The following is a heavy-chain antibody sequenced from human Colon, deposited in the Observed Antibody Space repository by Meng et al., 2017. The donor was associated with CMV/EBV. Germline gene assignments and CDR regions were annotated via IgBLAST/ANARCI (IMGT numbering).Heavy chain of an antibody. CDR3: ADFENGSGY. D-gene: IGHD3-10*01. CDR2: IFSNGNT. J-gene: IGHJ4*02. V-gene: IGHV3-66*01. CDR1: AFNVSGGY. Sequence: EVPLVVLGGGLVQPGGACSLACAVSAFNVSGGYMSWVRQAPGKGLEWVSSIFSNGNTYYADSVKGRFTISRDDSKNILFLQMNTLRAEDTAVYSCADFENGSGYWGQGTLVTVSS.